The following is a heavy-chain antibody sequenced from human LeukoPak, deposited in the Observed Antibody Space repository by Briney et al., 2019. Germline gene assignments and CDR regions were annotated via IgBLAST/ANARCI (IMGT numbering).Heavy chain of an antibody. CDR2: IIPIFGTA. Sequence: ASVKVSCKASGYTFTSYAMHWVRQAPGQRLEWMGWIIPIFGTANYAQKFQGRVTITTDESTSTAYMELSSLRSEDTAVYYCARDLPADRTRGDAFDIWGQGTMVTVSS. J-gene: IGHJ3*02. V-gene: IGHV1-69*05. CDR1: GYTFTSYA. CDR3: ARDLPADRTRGDAFDI. D-gene: IGHD6-25*01.